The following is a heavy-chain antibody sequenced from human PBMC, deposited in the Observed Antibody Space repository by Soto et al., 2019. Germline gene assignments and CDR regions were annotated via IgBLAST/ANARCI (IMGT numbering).Heavy chain of an antibody. J-gene: IGHJ6*02. CDR2: IYSGGST. CDR1: GFTVSSNY. Sequence: PGGSLRLSCAASGFTVSSNYMSWVRQAPGKGLEWVSVIYSGGSTYYADSVKGRFTISRDNSKNTLYLQMNSLRAEDTAVYYCARDAPGAVAGRHYYYYGMDVWGQGTTVTVSS. V-gene: IGHV3-53*01. CDR3: ARDAPGAVAGRHYYYYGMDV. D-gene: IGHD6-19*01.